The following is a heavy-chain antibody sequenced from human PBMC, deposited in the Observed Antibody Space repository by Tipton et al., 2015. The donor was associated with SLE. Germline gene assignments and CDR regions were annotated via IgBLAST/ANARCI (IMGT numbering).Heavy chain of an antibody. J-gene: IGHJ6*03. CDR2: IYYTGYA. CDR1: GASIDSNY. Sequence: LRLSCTVSGASIDSNYWSWIRQPPGKGLEWIGYIYYTGYAHYNPSLKSRTTILVDTSKNQFSLKLSSVTAADTAVYYCARGGLGVSYYYYMDVWGKGTTVTVSS. V-gene: IGHV4-59*01. CDR3: ARGGLGVSYYYYMDV. D-gene: IGHD1-26*01.